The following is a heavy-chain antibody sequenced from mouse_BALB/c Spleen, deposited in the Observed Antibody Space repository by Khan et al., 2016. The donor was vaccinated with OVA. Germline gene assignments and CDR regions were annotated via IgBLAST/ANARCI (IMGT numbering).Heavy chain of an antibody. CDR3: ARPPYFSYVPDN. J-gene: IGHJ4*01. CDR1: GHTFTKFG. V-gene: IGHV9-3-1*01. CDR2: INTYTGEP. D-gene: IGHD2-10*01. Sequence: QVQLKQSGPEVKKPGETVKISCKASGHTFTKFGMNWVKQAPGKGLKWMGWINTYTGEPTYADDFNGRFAFSLETSASTAYLQINNLKNEDTATYFCARPPYFSYVPDNWGQGTSVTVSS.